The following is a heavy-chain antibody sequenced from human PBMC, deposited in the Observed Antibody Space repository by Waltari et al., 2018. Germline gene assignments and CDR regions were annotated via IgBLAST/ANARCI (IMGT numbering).Heavy chain of an antibody. CDR3: AKDQAEWLVLDGYFDS. Sequence: EVEPVESGGELEQPGVSLRISCVGSGFNFRTYAMHWVRQAPGKGLEWVSTMSGTGDYTYYADSVKGRFTISRDNSKNTVFLHMNNLRVEDTAIYFCAKDQAEWLVLDGYFDSWGQGTPVTVSS. V-gene: IGHV3-23*04. D-gene: IGHD6-19*01. CDR1: GFNFRTYA. J-gene: IGHJ4*02. CDR2: MSGTGDYT.